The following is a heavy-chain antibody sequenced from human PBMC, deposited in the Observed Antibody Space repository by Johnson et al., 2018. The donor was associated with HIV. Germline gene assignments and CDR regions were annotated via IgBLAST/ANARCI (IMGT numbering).Heavy chain of an antibody. CDR3: AKDPSPAGTNGGGYAVDI. CDR1: GFTVSSNY. CDR2: IYGGGTT. J-gene: IGHJ3*02. Sequence: VQLVESGGGLIQPGGSLRLSCAASGFTVSSNYMSWVRQAPQKGLEWVSIIYGGGTTYYADSVKGRFTISRDNSKNSLYLQMNSLRAEDTAVYYCAKDPSPAGTNGGGYAVDIWGQGTMVTVSS. V-gene: IGHV3-66*03. D-gene: IGHD2-8*01.